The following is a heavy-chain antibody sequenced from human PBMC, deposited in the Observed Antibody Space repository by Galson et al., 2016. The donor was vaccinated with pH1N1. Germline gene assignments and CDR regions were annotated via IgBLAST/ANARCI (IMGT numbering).Heavy chain of an antibody. J-gene: IGHJ6*02. Sequence: SLRLSCAASGFTFMNFWMSWVRQAPGKGLEWVANIKQDGREKYYVDSVKGRFTISRDNAKNSLYLQMNSLRVEDKALYYCARDRNVEPAAMGYYYHGMDVWGQGTTVTVTS. CDR3: ARDRNVEPAAMGYYYHGMDV. V-gene: IGHV3-7*01. CDR2: IKQDGREK. D-gene: IGHD2-2*01. CDR1: GFTFMNFW.